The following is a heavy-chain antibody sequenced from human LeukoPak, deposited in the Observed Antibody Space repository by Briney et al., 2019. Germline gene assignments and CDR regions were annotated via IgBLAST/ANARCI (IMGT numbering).Heavy chain of an antibody. CDR1: GYTFTNHD. D-gene: IGHD6-13*01. CDR2: MNPRSGST. Sequence: ASVKVSCKASGYTFTNHDFNWMRQAAGQGLEWLGWMNPRSGSTGYAQKFRGRVTMARDTSITTAYMELSSLTSEDTAVYYCARDGRGAAAADDPLDIWGQGTTVTVSS. CDR3: ARDGRGAAAADDPLDI. V-gene: IGHV1-8*01. J-gene: IGHJ3*02.